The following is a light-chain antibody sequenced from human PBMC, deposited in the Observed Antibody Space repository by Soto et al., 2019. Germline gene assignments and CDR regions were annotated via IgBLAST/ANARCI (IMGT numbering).Light chain of an antibody. CDR1: QSVSSN. J-gene: IGKJ2*01. V-gene: IGKV3-15*01. Sequence: EIVMTQSPATLSVSPGERATVSCRASQSVSSNLAWYQQKPGQALRLLIYGASTRATGIPARFSGSGSGTEFTLTIGSLQSEDFAVYYCQQYNNWPRTFGQGTKLEIK. CDR2: GAS. CDR3: QQYNNWPRT.